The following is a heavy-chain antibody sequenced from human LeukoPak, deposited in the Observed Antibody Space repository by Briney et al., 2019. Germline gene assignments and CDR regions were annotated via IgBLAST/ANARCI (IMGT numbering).Heavy chain of an antibody. CDR3: ARHTLYGSGSYYVYYFDY. J-gene: IGHJ4*02. CDR2: INHSGAT. Sequence: SETLSLTCAVYGGSFSSYYWNWIRQPPGKGLEWMAEINHSGATNYNPSLKSRVTISVDRSKNQFSLKLSSVTAADTAVYYCARHTLYGSGSYYVYYFDYWGQGTLVTVSS. D-gene: IGHD3-10*01. CDR1: GGSFSSYY. V-gene: IGHV4-34*01.